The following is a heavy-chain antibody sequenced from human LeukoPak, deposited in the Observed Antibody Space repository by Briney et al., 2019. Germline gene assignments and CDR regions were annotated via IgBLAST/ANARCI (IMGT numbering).Heavy chain of an antibody. CDR1: GFTFDDYT. CDR2: ISWDGGST. Sequence: AGGSLRLSCAASGFTFDDYTMHWVRQAPGEGLEWVSLISWDGGSTYYADSVKGRFTISRDNSKNSLYLQMNSLRTEDTALYYCAKGNDYYYYYMDVWGKGTTVTVSS. J-gene: IGHJ6*03. V-gene: IGHV3-43*01. CDR3: AKGNDYYYYYMDV.